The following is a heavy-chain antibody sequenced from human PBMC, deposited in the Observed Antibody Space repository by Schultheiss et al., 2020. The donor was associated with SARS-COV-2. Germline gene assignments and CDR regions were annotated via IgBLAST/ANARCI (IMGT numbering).Heavy chain of an antibody. J-gene: IGHJ4*02. Sequence: GGSLRLSCAASGFTFSSYGMHWVRQAPGKGLEWVAVSWYDGSNKYHADSVKGRFTIYRDNSINTLYLQMNRLRAEDTAVYYCATPPRGETSNYWGQGTLVTVSS. CDR1: GFTFSSYG. CDR3: ATPPRGETSNY. D-gene: IGHD2-21*01. CDR2: SWYDGSNK. V-gene: IGHV3-33*01.